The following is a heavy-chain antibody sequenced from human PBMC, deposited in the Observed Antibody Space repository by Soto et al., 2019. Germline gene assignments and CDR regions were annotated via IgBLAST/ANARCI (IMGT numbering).Heavy chain of an antibody. V-gene: IGHV4-34*01. CDR3: ARGRGNYDYIWGSYPYYYSYYMDV. Sequence: SETLSLTCAVYGGSFSGYYWSWIRQPPGKGLEWIGEINHSGSTNYNPSLKSRVTISVDTSKNQFSLKLSSVTAADTAVYYCARGRGNYDYIWGSYPYYYSYYMDVWGKGTTVTLSS. CDR1: GGSFSGYY. CDR2: INHSGST. J-gene: IGHJ6*03. D-gene: IGHD3-16*02.